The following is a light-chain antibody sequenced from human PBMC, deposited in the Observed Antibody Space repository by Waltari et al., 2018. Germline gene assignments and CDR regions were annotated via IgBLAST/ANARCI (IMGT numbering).Light chain of an antibody. CDR3: QQYATSVWT. V-gene: IGKV3-20*01. CDR2: GSS. J-gene: IGKJ1*01. CDR1: QRVSSSH. Sequence: EIVLTQSPGILSLSPGERATLSCKASQRVSSSHLAWYQQKSGQAPRLLIYGSSGRPTDIPDRFSGSGSGTDVTLTITRLEPEDFAVYYCQQYATSVWTFGQGTRVELK.